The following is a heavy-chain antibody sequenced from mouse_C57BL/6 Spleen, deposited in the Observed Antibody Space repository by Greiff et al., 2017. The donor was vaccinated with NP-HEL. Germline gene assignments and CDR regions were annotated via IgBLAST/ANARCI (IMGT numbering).Heavy chain of an antibody. V-gene: IGHV5-17*01. CDR2: ISSGSSTI. CDR1: GFTFSDYG. J-gene: IGHJ2*01. D-gene: IGHD2-4*01. CDR3: ARDDYDGGDVDY. Sequence: EVKVVESGGGLVKPGGSLKLSCAASGFTFSDYGMHWVRQAPEKGLEWVAYISSGSSTIYYADTVKGRFTISRDNAKNTLFLQMTSLRSEDTAMYYCARDDYDGGDVDYWGQGTTLTVSS.